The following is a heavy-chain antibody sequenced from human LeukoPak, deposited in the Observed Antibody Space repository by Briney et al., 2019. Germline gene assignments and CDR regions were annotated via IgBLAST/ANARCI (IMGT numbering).Heavy chain of an antibody. CDR1: GFTFRIYW. CDR3: AKDFGEAAFDI. CDR2: IKHDGSEK. J-gene: IGHJ3*02. V-gene: IGHV3-7*01. D-gene: IGHD3-10*01. Sequence: GGSLRLPCEASGFTFRIYWMSWVRQAPGKGLEWVVNIKHDGSEKYYVDSVKGRFTISRDNSKNTLYLQMNSLRAEDTAVYYCAKDFGEAAFDIWGQGTMVTVSS.